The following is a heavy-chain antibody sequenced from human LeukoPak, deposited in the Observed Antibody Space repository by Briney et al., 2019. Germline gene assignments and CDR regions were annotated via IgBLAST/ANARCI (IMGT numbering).Heavy chain of an antibody. CDR2: MNPNSGNT. Sequence: ASVKVSCKASGYTFTSYDINWVRQATGQGLEWMGWMNPNSGNTGYAQKFQGRVTITRNTSISTAYMELSSLRSEDTAVYYCARGGPLRYYDSSGYYPLDYWGQGTLVTVSS. V-gene: IGHV1-8*03. CDR1: GYTFTSYD. CDR3: ARGGPLRYYDSSGYYPLDY. J-gene: IGHJ4*02. D-gene: IGHD3-22*01.